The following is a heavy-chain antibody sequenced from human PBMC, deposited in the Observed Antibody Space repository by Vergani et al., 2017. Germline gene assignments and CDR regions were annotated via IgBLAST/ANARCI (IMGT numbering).Heavy chain of an antibody. Sequence: EVQLVESGGGLVQPGGSLRLSCAASGFTFSSYWMSWVRQAPGKGLEWVANIKQDGSEKYYVDSVKGRFTISRDNAKNSLYLQMNSLRAEDTAVYYCARLILKSSHGSQHWFDPWGQGTLVTVSS. V-gene: IGHV3-7*01. CDR2: IKQDGSEK. D-gene: IGHD6-13*01. J-gene: IGHJ5*02. CDR1: GFTFSSYW. CDR3: ARLILKSSHGSQHWFDP.